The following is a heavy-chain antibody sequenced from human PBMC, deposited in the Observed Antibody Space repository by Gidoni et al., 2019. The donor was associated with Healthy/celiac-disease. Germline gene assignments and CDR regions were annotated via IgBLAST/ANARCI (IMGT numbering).Heavy chain of an antibody. CDR2: ISWNIGSI. CDR3: AKVRTYYYDSSGYSGAFDI. Sequence: EVQLVESGGGLVQPGRSLRLSCAASGFTFDDYAMHWVRQAPGKGLEWVSGISWNIGSIGYADSVKGRFTISRDNAKNSLYLQMNSLRAEDTALYYCAKVRTYYYDSSGYSGAFDIWGQGTMVTVSS. J-gene: IGHJ3*02. V-gene: IGHV3-9*01. CDR1: GFTFDDYA. D-gene: IGHD3-22*01.